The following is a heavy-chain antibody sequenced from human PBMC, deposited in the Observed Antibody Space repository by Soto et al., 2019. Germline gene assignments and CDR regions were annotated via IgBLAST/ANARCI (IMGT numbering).Heavy chain of an antibody. CDR3: AKDKVHCSSTSCHNWFDP. CDR2: ISGSGGST. CDR1: GFTFSSYA. V-gene: IGHV3-23*01. D-gene: IGHD2-2*01. Sequence: GGSLRLSCAASGFTFSSYAMSWVRQAPGKGLEWVSAISGSGGSTYYADSVKGRFTISRDNSKNTLYLQINSLRAEDTAVYYCAKDKVHCSSTSCHNWFDPWGQGTLVTVPQ. J-gene: IGHJ5*02.